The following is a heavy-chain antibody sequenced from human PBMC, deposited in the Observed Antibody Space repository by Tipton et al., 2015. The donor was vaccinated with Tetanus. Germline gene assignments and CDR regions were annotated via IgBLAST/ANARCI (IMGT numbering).Heavy chain of an antibody. CDR2: ISHSGSP. CDR3: AGQDTLNYYYVGYFHD. J-gene: IGHJ1*01. Sequence: TLSLTCNVSGGSIIKDYWSWIRQSPGKTLEWIGYISHSGSPNYNPSLKSRATVSVDTSKNQSSLDLTSVTAADTGVYYCAGQDTLNYYYVGYFHDWGQGTLVTVSS. D-gene: IGHD3-22*01. CDR1: GGSIIKDY. V-gene: IGHV4-59*08.